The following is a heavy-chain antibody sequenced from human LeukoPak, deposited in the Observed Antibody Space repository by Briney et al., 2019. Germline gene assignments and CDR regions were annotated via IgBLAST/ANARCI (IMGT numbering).Heavy chain of an antibody. D-gene: IGHD3-22*01. CDR2: ISGSGGST. CDR1: GFTFSSYG. J-gene: IGHJ4*02. Sequence: GGSLRLSCAASGFTFSSYGMHWVRQAPGKGLEWVSAISGSGGSTYYADSVKGRFTISRDNSKNTLYLQMNSLRAEDTAVYYCASGPGGAYDSSTYDYWGQGTLVTVSS. CDR3: ASGPGGAYDSSTYDY. V-gene: IGHV3-23*01.